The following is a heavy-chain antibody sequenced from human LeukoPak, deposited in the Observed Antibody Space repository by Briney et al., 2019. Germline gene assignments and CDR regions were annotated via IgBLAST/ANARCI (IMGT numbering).Heavy chain of an antibody. CDR3: ARDNNYGSDY. Sequence: GGSLRLSCAASGFTFSRYWMHWVRQAPGKGLVWVSRITTEGTTTNYADSVKGRFTISRDNAKNTLYLQMNSLRAEDTAVDYYARDNNYGSDYWGQGTLVTVSS. CDR1: GFTFSRYW. J-gene: IGHJ4*02. CDR2: ITTEGTTT. D-gene: IGHD3-10*01. V-gene: IGHV3-74*01.